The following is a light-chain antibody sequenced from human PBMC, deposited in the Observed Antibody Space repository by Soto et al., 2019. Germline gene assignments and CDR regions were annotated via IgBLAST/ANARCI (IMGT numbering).Light chain of an antibody. J-gene: IGKJ3*01. V-gene: IGKV3-20*01. CDR1: QSIRSNY. CDR3: QQYDYSPMFT. Sequence: EIVLTQSPGTLSFSPGERATLSCRASQSIRSNYLAWYQQKPGQAPRLLIYGASSRATGIPDRFSGSGSGTDFTLTISRLEPEDFAVYYCQQYDYSPMFTFGPGTKVDI. CDR2: GAS.